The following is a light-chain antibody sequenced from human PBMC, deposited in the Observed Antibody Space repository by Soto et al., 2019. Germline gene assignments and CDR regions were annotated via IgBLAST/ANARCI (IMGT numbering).Light chain of an antibody. CDR3: SSYAGSNIVV. CDR1: SSDVGGYNY. Sequence: QSVLTQPPSASGFPGQSVTISCTGTSSDVGGYNYVSWYQQHPGKAPKLMIYEVSKRPSGVPDRFSGSKSGNTASLTVSGLQAEDEADYYCSSYAGSNIVVFGGGTKLTVL. CDR2: EVS. J-gene: IGLJ2*01. V-gene: IGLV2-8*01.